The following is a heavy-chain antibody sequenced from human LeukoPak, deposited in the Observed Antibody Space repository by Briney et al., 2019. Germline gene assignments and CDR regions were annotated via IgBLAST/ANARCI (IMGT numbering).Heavy chain of an antibody. V-gene: IGHV3-7*01. CDR1: GFTFNSYW. CDR3: ARGPDAFDI. CDR2: IKEDGSQK. Sequence: GALRLSCAASGFTFNSYWMSWVRQAPGKGLEWVANIKEDGSQKYFVDSVKGRFTISRDNAKNSLYLQMNSLRAEDTAVYYCARGPDAFDIWGQGTMVTVSS. J-gene: IGHJ3*02.